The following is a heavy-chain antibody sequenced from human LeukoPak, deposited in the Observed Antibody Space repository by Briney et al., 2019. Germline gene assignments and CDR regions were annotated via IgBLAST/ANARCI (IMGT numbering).Heavy chain of an antibody. V-gene: IGHV3-21*01. D-gene: IGHD2/OR15-2a*01. CDR2: ISGSTSFI. Sequence: GGSLRLSCAASGFTFSTYTMNWVRQAPGKGLEWVSSISGSTSFIYYADSVKGRFTISRDNAKNSLYLQMNSLRAEDTAVYYCTTDDPLNRSWGQGTLVTVSS. CDR1: GFTFSTYT. CDR3: TTDDPLNRS. J-gene: IGHJ4*02.